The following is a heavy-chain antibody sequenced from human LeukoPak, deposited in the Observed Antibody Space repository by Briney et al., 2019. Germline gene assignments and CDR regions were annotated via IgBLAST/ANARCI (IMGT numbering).Heavy chain of an antibody. Sequence: GGSLRLSCAASGFTFSTYAMSWVRQAPGKGPEWVSTIGSVTETFYAGSVKGRFTISRDDSKNTLYLQMDSLRAEDSAVYYCAKDWTSHNGVCDCFDLWGQGTQVTVSS. CDR3: AKDWTSHNGVCDCFDL. CDR2: IGSVTET. CDR1: GFTFSTYA. V-gene: IGHV3-23*01. J-gene: IGHJ4*02. D-gene: IGHD2-21*01.